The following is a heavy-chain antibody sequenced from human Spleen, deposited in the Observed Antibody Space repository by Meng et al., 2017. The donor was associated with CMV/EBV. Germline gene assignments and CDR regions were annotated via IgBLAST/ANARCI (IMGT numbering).Heavy chain of an antibody. J-gene: IGHJ4*02. CDR3: ARVPDILTGYNY. V-gene: IGHV1-2*02. CDR2: INPETGDA. Sequence: ASVKVSCKASGYTFIGYYMHWVRQAPGQGLEWMGWINPETGDANYAQKFQGRVTMTRDTFITTAYMEVSRLRSDDTAVYYCARVPDILTGYNYWGQGTLVTVSS. D-gene: IGHD3-9*01. CDR1: GYTFIGYY.